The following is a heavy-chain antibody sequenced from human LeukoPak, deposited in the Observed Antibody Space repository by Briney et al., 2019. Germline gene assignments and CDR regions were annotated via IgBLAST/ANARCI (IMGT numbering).Heavy chain of an antibody. D-gene: IGHD3-10*01. CDR1: GFTFSSYW. CDR3: AKRPHGSGSPGYFQH. J-gene: IGHJ1*01. V-gene: IGHV3-7*03. CDR2: IKQDGSEK. Sequence: PGGSLRLSCAASGFTFSSYWMSWVRQAPGKGLEWVANIKQDGSEKYYVDSVKGRFTISRDNAKNSLYLQMNSLRAEDTAVYYCAKRPHGSGSPGYFQHWGQGTLVTVSS.